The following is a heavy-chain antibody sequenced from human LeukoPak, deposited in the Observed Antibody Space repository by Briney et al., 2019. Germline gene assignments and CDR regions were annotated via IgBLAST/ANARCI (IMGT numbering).Heavy chain of an antibody. CDR1: GYTFTSYG. CDR3: TRRGPPATNWFDP. J-gene: IGHJ5*02. D-gene: IGHD3-10*01. V-gene: IGHV1-18*01. Sequence: ASVKVSCKASGYTFTSYGISWVRQAPGQGLEWMGWISTYNGDTNSAQKFQGRVTLTTDTSTSTAYMELRSLRYDDTAVYYCTRRGPPATNWFDPWGQGTLVTVSS. CDR2: ISTYNGDT.